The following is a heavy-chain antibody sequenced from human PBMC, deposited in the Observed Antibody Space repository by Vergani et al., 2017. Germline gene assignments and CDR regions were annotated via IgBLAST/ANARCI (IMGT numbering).Heavy chain of an antibody. CDR3: ARAGAYDSSGYYYGAFDI. CDR1: GGTFSSYT. V-gene: IGHV1-69*02. CDR2: IIPILGIA. Sequence: QVQLVQSGAEVKKPGSSVKVSCKASGGTFSSYTISWVRQAPGQGLEWMGRIIPILGIANYAQKFQGRVTITADKSTSTAYMELSSLRSEDTAVHYCARAGAYDSSGYYYGAFDIWGQGTMVTVSS. J-gene: IGHJ3*02. D-gene: IGHD3-22*01.